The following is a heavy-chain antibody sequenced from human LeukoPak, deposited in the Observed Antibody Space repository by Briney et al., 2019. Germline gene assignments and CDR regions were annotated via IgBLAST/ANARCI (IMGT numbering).Heavy chain of an antibody. CDR3: TRTRPYYYDSSGYCGM. CDR1: GFSLSTTGMC. Sequence: SGPALVKPTQTLTLTCTFSGFSLSTTGMCVSWIRQPPGKALEWLARIDWDDDKYYNTSLKTRLTISKDTSKNQVVLTMTNMDPVDTATYYCTRTRPYYYDSSGYCGMWGQGTMVTVSS. CDR2: IDWDDDK. J-gene: IGHJ3*02. D-gene: IGHD3-22*01. V-gene: IGHV2-70*11.